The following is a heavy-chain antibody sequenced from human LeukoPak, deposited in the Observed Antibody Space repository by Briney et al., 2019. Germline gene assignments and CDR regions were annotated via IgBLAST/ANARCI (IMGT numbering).Heavy chain of an antibody. CDR3: ARGSSEVLLWFGESPN. CDR1: GFAFSTYS. CDR2: ISSGSDTI. Sequence: PGGSLRLSCAASGFAFSTYSMRWVRQAPGKGLEWVSHISSGSDTIYYADSVKGRFTISRDNAKNSLYLQMNRLRADDTAVYYCARGSSEVLLWFGESPNWGQGTMVTVSS. D-gene: IGHD3-10*01. V-gene: IGHV3-48*01. J-gene: IGHJ3*01.